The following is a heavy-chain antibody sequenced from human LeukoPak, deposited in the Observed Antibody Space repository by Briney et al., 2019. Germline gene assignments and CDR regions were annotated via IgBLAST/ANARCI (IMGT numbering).Heavy chain of an antibody. CDR2: IIPILGIA. Sequence: ASVKVSCKASGYTFTSYDINWVRQAPGQGLEWMGRIIPILGIANYAQKFQGRVTITADKSTSTAYMELSSLRSEDTAVYYCAREVLITMVRGVDNWFDPWGQGTLVTVSS. J-gene: IGHJ5*02. CDR1: GYTFTSYD. D-gene: IGHD3-10*01. V-gene: IGHV1-69*04. CDR3: AREVLITMVRGVDNWFDP.